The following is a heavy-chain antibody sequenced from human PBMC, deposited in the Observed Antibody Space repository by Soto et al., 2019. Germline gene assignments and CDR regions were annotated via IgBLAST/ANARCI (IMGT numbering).Heavy chain of an antibody. J-gene: IGHJ4*02. CDR3: AKNYYDRVASYLVDH. CDR1: GFTFSSFG. D-gene: IGHD3-22*01. Sequence: GGSLRLSCAASGFTFSSFGMHWVRQASGKGLEWVALISYDGGNKYYADSVKGRFTISRDNPKNTLYLQMNSLRADDTAVYFCAKNYYDRVASYLVDHWGQGTLVTV. CDR2: ISYDGGNK. V-gene: IGHV3-30*18.